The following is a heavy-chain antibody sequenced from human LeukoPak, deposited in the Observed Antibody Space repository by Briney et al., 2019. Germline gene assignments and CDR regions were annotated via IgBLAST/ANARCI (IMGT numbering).Heavy chain of an antibody. D-gene: IGHD6-19*01. CDR2: IYYSGST. CDR1: GGSISSYY. CDR3: ARETIAVAGPDAFDI. Sequence: PSETLSLTCTVSGGSISSYYWSWIRQPPGKGLEWIGYIYYSGSTNYNPSLKSRVTISVDTSKNQFSLKLSSVTAADTAVYYCARETIAVAGPDAFDIWGQGTMVTVSS. J-gene: IGHJ3*02. V-gene: IGHV4-59*01.